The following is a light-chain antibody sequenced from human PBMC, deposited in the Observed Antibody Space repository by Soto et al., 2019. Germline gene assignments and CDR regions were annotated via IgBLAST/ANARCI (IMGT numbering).Light chain of an antibody. Sequence: QSVLTQPPSVSGAPGQRVTISCTGSSSNIGAGYDVHWYQLLPGTAPKLPIYGNINRPSGVPDRFSGSKSGTSVSLAITGLQAEDEAEYYCQSYDNSLSGVLFGGGTKLTVL. J-gene: IGLJ2*01. CDR1: SSNIGAGYD. CDR3: QSYDNSLSGVL. V-gene: IGLV1-40*01. CDR2: GNI.